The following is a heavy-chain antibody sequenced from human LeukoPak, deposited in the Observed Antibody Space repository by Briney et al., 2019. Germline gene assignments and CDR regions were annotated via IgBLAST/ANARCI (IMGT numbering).Heavy chain of an antibody. J-gene: IGHJ5*02. D-gene: IGHD4-17*01. V-gene: IGHV3-23*01. Sequence: GGSLKFSCAAPGFTFSNFGMSWVRQAQGKGLNWVSVISGSGGSTYYADSVKGRFTISRDNSKNTLYLQMNSLRAEDTAVYYCARWDGDYEGAEWFDPWGQGTLVTVSS. CDR3: ARWDGDYEGAEWFDP. CDR1: GFTFSNFG. CDR2: ISGSGGST.